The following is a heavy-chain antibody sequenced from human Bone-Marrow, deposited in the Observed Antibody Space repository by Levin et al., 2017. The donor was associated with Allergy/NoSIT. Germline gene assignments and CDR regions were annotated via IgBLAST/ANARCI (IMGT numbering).Heavy chain of an antibody. Sequence: GGSLRLSCAASGFTFSGSAIHWVRQASGKGLEWVGRIRSKANNYATAYAASVKGRFTISRDDSKNTAYLQMNSLKIEDTAVYFCTRRRTDTADIYFDYWGQGTLVTVSS. D-gene: IGHD5-18*01. V-gene: IGHV3-73*01. CDR1: GFTFSGSA. J-gene: IGHJ4*02. CDR2: IRSKANNYAT. CDR3: TRRRTDTADIYFDY.